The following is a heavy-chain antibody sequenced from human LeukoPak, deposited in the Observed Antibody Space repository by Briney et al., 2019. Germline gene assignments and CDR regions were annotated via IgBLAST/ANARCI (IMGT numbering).Heavy chain of an antibody. V-gene: IGHV4-59*01. J-gene: IGHJ4*02. Sequence: SETLSLTCTVSGGSISSYYWSWIRQPPGKGLEWIGYIYYSGSTNYNPSLKSRVTISVDTSKNQFSLKLSSVTAADTAVYYCARGFLYSHRFDYWGQGTLVTVSS. CDR3: ARGFLYSHRFDY. D-gene: IGHD2/OR15-2a*01. CDR2: IYYSGST. CDR1: GGSISSYY.